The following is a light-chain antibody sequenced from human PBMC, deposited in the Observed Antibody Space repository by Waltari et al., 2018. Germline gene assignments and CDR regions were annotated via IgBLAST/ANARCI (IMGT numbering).Light chain of an antibody. CDR1: NIGRKS. CDR2: DDS. CDR3: QVWDSSSDHPVV. J-gene: IGLJ2*01. Sequence: SYVLTQPPSVSVSPGKTARITCGGNNIGRKSVHWYQQKPGQAPVLVVYDDSDRPSGIPERFSGSNSGNTATLTISRVEAGDEADYYCQVWDSSSDHPVVFGGGTKLTVL. V-gene: IGLV3-21*03.